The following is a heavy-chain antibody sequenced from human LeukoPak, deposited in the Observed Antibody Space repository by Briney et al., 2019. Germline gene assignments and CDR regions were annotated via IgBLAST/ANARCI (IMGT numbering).Heavy chain of an antibody. D-gene: IGHD5-18*01. J-gene: IGHJ4*02. CDR3: ARESYGIDS. V-gene: IGHV4-59*01. CDR2: FYYTGYT. Sequence: SETLSLTCSVSGGSISGYYWSWIRHPPGKGLEWIGYFYYTGYTNYNPSLKSRVAISVDTSKNQFSLYLTSVTAADTAVYYCARESYGIDSWGQGTLVSVSS. CDR1: GGSISGYY.